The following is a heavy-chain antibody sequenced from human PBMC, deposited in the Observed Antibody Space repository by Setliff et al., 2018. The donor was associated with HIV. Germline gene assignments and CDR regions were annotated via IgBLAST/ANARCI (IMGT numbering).Heavy chain of an antibody. V-gene: IGHV4-4*07. CDR2: IYASGST. CDR1: GGSFSSYH. CDR3: ARERDDSGDYLSLFVH. Sequence: SETLSLTCTVSGGSFSSYHWSWIRHRAGKGLEWIGHIYASGSTKYNPSLESRVTMSVDTTRTQFSLKLRSVTAADTAVYYCARERDDSGDYLSLFVHWGQGALVTVSS. D-gene: IGHD4-17*01. J-gene: IGHJ4*02.